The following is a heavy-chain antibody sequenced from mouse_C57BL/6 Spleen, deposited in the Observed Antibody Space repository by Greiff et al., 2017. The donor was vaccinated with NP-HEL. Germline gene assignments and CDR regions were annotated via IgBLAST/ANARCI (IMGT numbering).Heavy chain of an antibody. V-gene: IGHV1-59*01. CDR2: IDPSDSYT. D-gene: IGHD4-1*02. CDR1: GYTFTSYW. J-gene: IGHJ4*01. CDR3: ARSTGTGAMDY. Sequence: QVQLQQPGAELVRPGTSVKLSCKASGYTFTSYWMHWVKQRPGQGLEWIGVIDPSDSYTNYNQKFKGKATLTVDTSSSTAYMQLSSLTSEDSAVYYCARSTGTGAMDYWGQGTSVTVSS.